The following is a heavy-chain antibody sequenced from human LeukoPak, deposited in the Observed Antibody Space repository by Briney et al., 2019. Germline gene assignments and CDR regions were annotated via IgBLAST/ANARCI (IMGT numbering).Heavy chain of an antibody. CDR2: INPSGGST. CDR1: GYTFNSYY. J-gene: IGHJ6*03. D-gene: IGHD3-10*01. CDR3: ARASPRGLAAYYYYYIDV. Sequence: VASVTVSCTASGYTFNSYYMYWVRQAPGEGLEWMGIINPSGGSTTYAQKFQGRVTMTSDTSTSTVHMEMNSLRSEDTAVYYCARASPRGLAAYYYYYIDVWGKGTTVTVSS. V-gene: IGHV1-46*02.